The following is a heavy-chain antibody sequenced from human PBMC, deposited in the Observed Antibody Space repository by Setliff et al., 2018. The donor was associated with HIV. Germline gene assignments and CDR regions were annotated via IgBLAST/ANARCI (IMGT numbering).Heavy chain of an antibody. Sequence: PSETLSLTCTVSGGSVSSGSYYWSWIRQPPGKGLEWIGYIYYSGSTYYNPSLKSRVTISVDTSKNQFSLKLSSVIAADTAVYYCARHDSGGYYSLDYWGQGTLVTVSS. CDR3: ARHDSGGYYSLDY. CDR1: GGSVSSGSYY. CDR2: IYYSGST. J-gene: IGHJ4*02. D-gene: IGHD3-22*01. V-gene: IGHV4-61*01.